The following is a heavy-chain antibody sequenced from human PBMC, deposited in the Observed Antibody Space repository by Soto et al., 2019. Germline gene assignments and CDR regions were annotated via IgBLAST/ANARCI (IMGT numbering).Heavy chain of an antibody. CDR2: TYYRSKWYD. Sequence: SPTLSLPCAISGDSVSSNSAAWNWVRQSPSRGLEWLGRTYYRSKWYDDYAVSVKSRITISPDTSKNQFSLHLKSVTPEDTAVYYCARGAGRGYCSGNTCYSPYNYYGMDVWGQGTTVTVSS. V-gene: IGHV6-1*01. CDR3: ARGAGRGYCSGNTCYSPYNYYGMDV. J-gene: IGHJ6*02. D-gene: IGHD2-15*01. CDR1: GDSVSSNSAA.